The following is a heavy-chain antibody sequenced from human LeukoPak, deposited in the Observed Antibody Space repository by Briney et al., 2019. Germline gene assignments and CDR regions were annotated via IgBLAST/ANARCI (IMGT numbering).Heavy chain of an antibody. CDR2: IVVGSGNT. CDR3: AADHSCSSTSCDWFDP. V-gene: IGHV1-58*02. D-gene: IGHD2-2*01. J-gene: IGHJ5*02. CDR1: GFTFTSSA. Sequence: TSVKVSCKASGFTFTSSAMQWVRQARGQRLEWIGWIVVGSGNTNYAQKFQERVTITRDMSTSTAYMELSSLRSEDTAVYYCAADHSCSSTSCDWFDPWGQGTLVTVSS.